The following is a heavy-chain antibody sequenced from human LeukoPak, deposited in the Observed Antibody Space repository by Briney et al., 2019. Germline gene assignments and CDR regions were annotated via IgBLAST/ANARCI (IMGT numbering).Heavy chain of an antibody. CDR3: ARDRGYSYAHPLDF. V-gene: IGHV3-48*01. CDR1: GFTFSSYA. J-gene: IGHJ4*02. CDR2: ITSSTSVI. Sequence: GGSLRLSCAASGFTFSSYAMSWVRQAPGKGLEWVSYITSSTSVIYYADSVKGRFTISRDNAKNSLYLQMNSLRAEDTAVYYCARDRGYSYAHPLDFWGQGTLVAVSS. D-gene: IGHD5-18*01.